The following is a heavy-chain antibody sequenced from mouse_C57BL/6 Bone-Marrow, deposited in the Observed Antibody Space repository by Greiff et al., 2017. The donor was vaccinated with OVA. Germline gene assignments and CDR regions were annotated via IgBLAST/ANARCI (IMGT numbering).Heavy chain of an antibody. CDR3: ARNARWFAY. Sequence: VQLQHSGAELVKPGASVKLSCKASGYTFTSYWMHWVKQRPGQGLEWIGMIHPNSGSTNYNEKFKSKATLTVDKSSRTAYMQLSSLTSEDSAVYYCARNARWFAYWGQGTLVTVSA. J-gene: IGHJ3*01. CDR2: IHPNSGST. CDR1: GYTFTSYW. V-gene: IGHV1-64*01.